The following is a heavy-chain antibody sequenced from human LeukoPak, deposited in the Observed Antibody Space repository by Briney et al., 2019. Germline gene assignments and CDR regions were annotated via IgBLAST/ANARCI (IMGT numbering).Heavy chain of an antibody. CDR3: VRDTYAFNL. V-gene: IGHV3-33*01. Sequence: PGGSLRLSCAASGFTFTIYGLHWVRQAPGKGLEWVAVVWYDGSKEYYADSVKGRFTISRDDSKTTVYLQMNSLRAEDTALYYCVRDTYAFNLWGQGTMVTVSS. J-gene: IGHJ3*01. CDR2: VWYDGSKE. CDR1: GFTFTIYG.